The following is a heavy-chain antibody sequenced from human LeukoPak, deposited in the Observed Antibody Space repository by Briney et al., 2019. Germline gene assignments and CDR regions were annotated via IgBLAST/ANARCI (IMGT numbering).Heavy chain of an antibody. CDR3: ARHGLLALQVFDY. D-gene: IGHD2-21*01. CDR1: GGSISSYY. V-gene: IGHV4-59*08. Sequence: SETLSFTCTVSGGSISSYYWSWIRQPPGKGLEWIGYIYYSGSTNYNPSLKSRVTISVDTSKNQFSLKLSSVTAADTAVYYCARHGLLALQVFDYWGQGTLVTVSS. CDR2: IYYSGST. J-gene: IGHJ4*02.